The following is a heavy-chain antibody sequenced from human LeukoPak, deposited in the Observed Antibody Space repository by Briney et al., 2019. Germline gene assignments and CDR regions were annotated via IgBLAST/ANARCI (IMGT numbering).Heavy chain of an antibody. V-gene: IGHV4-59*01. Sequence: SETLSLTCTVSGGSISSYHWSWIRQPPGKGLEWIGYIYYSGSTNYNPSLKSRVTISVDTSKNQFSLKLSSVTAADTAVYYCARGHAPGYFDYWGQGTLVTVSS. CDR1: GGSISSYH. CDR3: ARGHAPGYFDY. CDR2: IYYSGST. J-gene: IGHJ4*02.